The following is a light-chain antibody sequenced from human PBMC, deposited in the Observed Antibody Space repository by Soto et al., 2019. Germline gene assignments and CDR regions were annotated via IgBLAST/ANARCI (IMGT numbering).Light chain of an antibody. CDR3: HQYGSAPAWT. J-gene: IGKJ1*01. V-gene: IGKV3-20*01. CDR2: GAS. Sequence: EIVLTQSPGTLSLFPGERATLSCRASQSISSNYLAWYQQKPGQAPRLLIHGASNRATGIPDRFSGAGSGTDFTLTTSRLEPEDFAVYYCHQYGSAPAWTFGQGTKVEIK. CDR1: QSISSNY.